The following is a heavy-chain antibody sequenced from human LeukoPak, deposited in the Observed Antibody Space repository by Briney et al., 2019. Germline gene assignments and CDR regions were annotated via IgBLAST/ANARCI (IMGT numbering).Heavy chain of an antibody. CDR1: GYSFSSYW. V-gene: IGHV5-51*01. CDR3: AMWGAIVDTAMVLHYGLDV. CDR2: IYPGDSDT. J-gene: IGHJ6*02. Sequence: GESLKISCKGSGYSFSSYWISWVRQMPGKGLEWVGIIYPGDSDTRYSPSFQGQVTISADKSISTAYLQWSSLQASDTAVDYCAMWGAIVDTAMVLHYGLDVWGQGTTVTVSS. D-gene: IGHD5-18*01.